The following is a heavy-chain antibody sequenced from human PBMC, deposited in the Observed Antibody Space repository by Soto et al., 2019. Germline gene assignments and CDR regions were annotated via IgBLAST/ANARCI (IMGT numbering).Heavy chain of an antibody. Sequence: PRGSLRLSCTVSGFRFSDHYMTWIRQAPGKGLEWVSKISSSGTTMYYADSVKGRFTVSRDNAKNSLYLEMNSLRAEATAVYYCAGDPYYYGSAFWGQGTLVTVSS. J-gene: IGHJ4*02. CDR1: GFRFSDHY. CDR2: ISSSGTTM. V-gene: IGHV3-11*01. CDR3: AGDPYYYGSAF. D-gene: IGHD3-10*01.